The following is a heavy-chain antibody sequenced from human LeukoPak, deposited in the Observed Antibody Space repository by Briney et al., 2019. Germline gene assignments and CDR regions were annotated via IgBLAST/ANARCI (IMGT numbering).Heavy chain of an antibody. CDR2: ISAYNGNT. D-gene: IGHD6-19*01. Sequence: ASVKVSCKASGYTFTSYGISWVRQAPGQGLEWMGWISAYNGNTNYAQKLQGRVTMTTDTSTSTAYMELRSLRSDDTAVYYCARDQRWLVSDSYYFDYWGQGTLVTVSS. CDR3: ARDQRWLVSDSYYFDY. V-gene: IGHV1-18*01. J-gene: IGHJ4*02. CDR1: GYTFTSYG.